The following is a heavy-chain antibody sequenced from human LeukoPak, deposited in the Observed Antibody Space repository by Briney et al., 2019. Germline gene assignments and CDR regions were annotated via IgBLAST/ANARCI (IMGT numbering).Heavy chain of an antibody. Sequence: PSQTLSLTCAVFGGSISSGGYSYNWIRQPPGKGLEWIGYIYNSGSTSYNPSLKSRVTMSVDTSKNQFSLKLSSVTAADTAVYYCARVGAHYYGSGSYYKEYNWFDPWGQGTLVTVSS. J-gene: IGHJ5*02. CDR1: GGSISSGGYS. CDR2: IYNSGST. CDR3: ARVGAHYYGSGSYYKEYNWFDP. V-gene: IGHV4-30-4*07. D-gene: IGHD3-10*01.